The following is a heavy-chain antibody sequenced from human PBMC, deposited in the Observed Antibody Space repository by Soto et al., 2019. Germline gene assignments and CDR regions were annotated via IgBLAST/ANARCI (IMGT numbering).Heavy chain of an antibody. CDR1: GFTVSSNY. CDR2: IDSGGTT. CDR3: SNGGSYYGYAFDI. V-gene: IGHV3-66*01. D-gene: IGHD1-26*01. J-gene: IGHJ3*02. Sequence: GGSLRLSCAASGFTVSSNYMSWVSQATGKGMDWVSVIDSGGTTYYPDSVKGRFTIARHNSKNTLYLQRNSLTAEDTVVYYRSNGGSYYGYAFDIWGQGTMVTVSS.